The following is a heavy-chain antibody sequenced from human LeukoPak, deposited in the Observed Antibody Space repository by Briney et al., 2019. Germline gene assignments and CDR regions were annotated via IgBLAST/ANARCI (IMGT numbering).Heavy chain of an antibody. V-gene: IGHV4-4*09. Sequence: SETLSLTCTVSGGSISSYYWSWIRQPPGKGLEWIGYTYTSGSTNYNPSLKSRVTISVDTSKNQFSLKLSSVTAADTAVYYCATLRLRNWFDPWGQGTLVTVSS. D-gene: IGHD3-3*01. CDR3: ATLRLRNWFDP. CDR2: TYTSGST. CDR1: GGSISSYY. J-gene: IGHJ5*02.